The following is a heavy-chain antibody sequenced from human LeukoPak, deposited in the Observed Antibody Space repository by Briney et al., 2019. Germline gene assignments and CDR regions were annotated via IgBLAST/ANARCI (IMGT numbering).Heavy chain of an antibody. CDR1: GGTFSSYA. CDR2: IIPILGIA. V-gene: IGHV1-69*04. D-gene: IGHD5-18*01. CDR3: GKTTVGYSSGQKPAWPVDY. Sequence: GASVKVSCKASGGTFSSYAISWVRQAPGQGLEWMGRIIPILGIANYAQKFQGRVTITADKSTSTAYMELSSLRSEDTAVYYCGKTTVGYSSGQKPAWPVDYWGQGTLVTVSS. J-gene: IGHJ4*02.